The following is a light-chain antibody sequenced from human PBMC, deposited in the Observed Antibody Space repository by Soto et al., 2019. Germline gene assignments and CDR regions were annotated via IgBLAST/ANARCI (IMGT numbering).Light chain of an antibody. J-gene: IGLJ2*01. CDR2: EVT. CDR1: SSDVGAYHY. Sequence: QSVLTQPASVSGSPGQSITISCTGTSSDVGAYHYVSWYQQHPGKAPKLMIYEVTTRPSGVSDRFSGSKFDNTASLTISGLQAEDEAHYYCSSYTTSSTPVIFGGGTKLTVL. CDR3: SSYTTSSTPVI. V-gene: IGLV2-14*03.